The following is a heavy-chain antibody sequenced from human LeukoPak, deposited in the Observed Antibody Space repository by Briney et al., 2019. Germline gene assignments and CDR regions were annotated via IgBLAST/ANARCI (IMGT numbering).Heavy chain of an antibody. CDR1: GGTFSSYA. CDR3: ARAQDYKPVYRFDY. V-gene: IGHV1-69*05. J-gene: IGHJ4*02. Sequence: GASVKVSCKASGGTFSSYAISWVRQAPGQGLEWMGGIIPIFGTANYAQKFQGRVTITTDESTSTAYMELSSLRSEDTAVYYCARAQDYKPVYRFDYWGQGTPVTVSS. CDR2: IIPIFGTA. D-gene: IGHD4/OR15-4a*01.